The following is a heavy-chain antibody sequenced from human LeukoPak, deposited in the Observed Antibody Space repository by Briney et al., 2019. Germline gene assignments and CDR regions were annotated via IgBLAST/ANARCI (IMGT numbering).Heavy chain of an antibody. V-gene: IGHV4-34*01. CDR3: ARAYPLPLSGPVDY. CDR1: GGSFSGYY. CDR2: INHSGSA. Sequence: SETLSLTCAVYGGSFSGYYWSWIRQPPGKGLEWIGEINHSGSADYNPSLKSRVTISVDTSKNQFSLNLNSVTAADTAVYYCARAYPLPLSGPVDYWGQGTLVTVPS. J-gene: IGHJ4*02.